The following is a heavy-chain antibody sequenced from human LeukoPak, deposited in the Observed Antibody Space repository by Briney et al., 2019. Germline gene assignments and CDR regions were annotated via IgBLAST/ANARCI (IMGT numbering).Heavy chain of an antibody. CDR2: ISYDVNEK. CDR3: ARGGHRQKEF. J-gene: IGHJ4*02. CDR1: GFTFSSYG. D-gene: IGHD3-10*01. Sequence: GGSLRLSCAASGFTFSSYGMHWVRQAPGKGLEWVAVISYDVNEKYYVDSVKGRFTISRDNSENTLYLQMNSLRAEDTAVYYCARGGHRQKEFWGQGTLVTVSS. V-gene: IGHV3-30*03.